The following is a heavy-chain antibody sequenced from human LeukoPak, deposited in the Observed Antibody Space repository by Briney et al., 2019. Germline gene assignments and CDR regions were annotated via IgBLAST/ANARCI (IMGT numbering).Heavy chain of an antibody. V-gene: IGHV1-18*01. CDR1: GYTFTSYG. J-gene: IGHJ3*02. Sequence: GASVKVSCKASGYTFTSYGISRVRQAPGQGLEWMGWISAYNGNTNYAQKLQGRVTMTTDTSTSTAYMELRSLRSEDAAVYYCARRGQLRGAGAFDIWGQGTMVTVSS. CDR3: ARRGQLRGAGAFDI. D-gene: IGHD3-10*01. CDR2: ISAYNGNT.